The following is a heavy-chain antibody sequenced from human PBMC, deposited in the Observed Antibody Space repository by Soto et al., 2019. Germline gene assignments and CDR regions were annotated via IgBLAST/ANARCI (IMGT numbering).Heavy chain of an antibody. J-gene: IGHJ4*02. CDR2: IWHDGSNK. CDR3: AGGYSYGYYFDY. D-gene: IGHD5-18*01. CDR1: GFTFSSSG. Sequence: PGGSLRLSCAASGFTFSSSGMHWVRQAPGKGLEWVAVIWHDGSNKYYADSVKGRFTISRDNAKNSLYLQMNSLRAEDTAVYYCAGGYSYGYYFDYWGQGTLVTVSS. V-gene: IGHV3-33*03.